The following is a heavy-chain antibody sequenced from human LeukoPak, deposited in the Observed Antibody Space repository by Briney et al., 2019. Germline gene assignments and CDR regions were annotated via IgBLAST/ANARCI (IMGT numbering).Heavy chain of an antibody. J-gene: IGHJ4*02. CDR1: GYTFTGYY. Sequence: ASVKVSCKASGYTFTGYYMHWVRQAPGQGLEWMGWINPNSGGTNYAQKFQGRVTMTRDTSISTAYMELSRLRSDDTAVYYCARGTPLGYCSSTSCLPPDYWGQGTLVTVPS. CDR2: INPNSGGT. D-gene: IGHD2-2*01. CDR3: ARGTPLGYCSSTSCLPPDY. V-gene: IGHV1-2*02.